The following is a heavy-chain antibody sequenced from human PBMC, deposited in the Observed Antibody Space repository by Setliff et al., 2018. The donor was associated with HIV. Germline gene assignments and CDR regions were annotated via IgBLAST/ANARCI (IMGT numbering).Heavy chain of an antibody. D-gene: IGHD6-6*01. Sequence: GVSLRLSCAASGFTFNSYAMHWVRQAPGKGLEWVAVIWYDGSKKYYGDSVKGRFTISRDKSKNTLYLQMDSLRAEDTAAYYCAKDSSSGYYYYYLDVWGKGTTVTVSS. CDR2: IWYDGSKK. J-gene: IGHJ6*03. V-gene: IGHV3-33*03. CDR1: GFTFNSYA. CDR3: AKDSSSGYYYYYLDV.